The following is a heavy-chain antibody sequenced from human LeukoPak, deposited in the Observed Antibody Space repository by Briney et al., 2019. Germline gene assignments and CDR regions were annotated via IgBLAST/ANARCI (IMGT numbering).Heavy chain of an antibody. J-gene: IGHJ4*02. CDR3: ARGRRCSGGSCYEYYFDY. D-gene: IGHD2-15*01. V-gene: IGHV3-7*01. Sequence: TGGSLRLSCAASGFTFSSYWMSWVRQAPGKGLEWVANIKQDGSEKYYVDSVKGRFTISRDNAKNSLYLQMNSLRAEDTAVYYCARGRRCSGGSCYEYYFDYWGQGTLVTVSS. CDR2: IKQDGSEK. CDR1: GFTFSSYW.